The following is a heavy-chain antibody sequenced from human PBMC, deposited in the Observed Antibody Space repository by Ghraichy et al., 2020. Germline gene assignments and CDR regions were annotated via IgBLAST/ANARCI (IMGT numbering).Heavy chain of an antibody. Sequence: SETLSLTCAVSGGSFSSYWWTWVRQPPGKGLDWIGNIYYNGGTNCNPSLESRVTMSLDTSKRQVSLQLSSVTAADAAVYYCVGGRSGDPFDYCGQGTLVALSS. CDR1: GGSFSSYW. V-gene: IGHV4-59*01. CDR2: IYYNGGT. D-gene: IGHD4-17*01. CDR3: VGGRSGDPFDY. J-gene: IGHJ4*02.